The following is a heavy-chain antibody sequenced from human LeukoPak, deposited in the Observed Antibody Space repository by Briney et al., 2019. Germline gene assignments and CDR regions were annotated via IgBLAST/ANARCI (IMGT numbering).Heavy chain of an antibody. D-gene: IGHD3-10*01. CDR3: ARVGVRGVIIAPYYYCYYMDV. CDR2: ISYDGSNK. J-gene: IGHJ6*03. CDR1: GFTFSSYA. V-gene: IGHV3-30*01. Sequence: PGRSLRLSCAASGFTFSSYAMHWVRQAPGKGLEWVAVISYDGSNKYYADSVKGRFTISRDNSKNTLYLQMNSLRAEDTAVYYCARVGVRGVIIAPYYYCYYMDVWGKGTTVTVSS.